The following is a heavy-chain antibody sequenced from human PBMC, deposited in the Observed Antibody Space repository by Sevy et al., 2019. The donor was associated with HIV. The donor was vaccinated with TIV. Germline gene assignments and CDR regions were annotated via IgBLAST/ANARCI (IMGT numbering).Heavy chain of an antibody. D-gene: IGHD1-1*01. V-gene: IGHV3-21*01. J-gene: IGHJ4*02. Sequence: GGSLRLSCAASGFTFSSNTMNWVRQAPGKGLEWVSSISSTSSYIYYTDSVKGRFITSRDDAKNSLYLDMHSLRVEDTAVYYCAKNPVWDDGFPPIDYWGQGTLVTVSS. CDR2: ISSTSSYI. CDR1: GFTFSSNT. CDR3: AKNPVWDDGFPPIDY.